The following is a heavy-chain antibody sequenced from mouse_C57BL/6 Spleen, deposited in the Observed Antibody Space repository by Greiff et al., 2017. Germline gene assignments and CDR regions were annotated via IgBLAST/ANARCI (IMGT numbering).Heavy chain of an antibody. CDR3: AREVSYYFDY. D-gene: IGHD6-2*01. J-gene: IGHJ2*01. CDR2: IWSGGSK. CDR1: GFSLTSYG. V-gene: IGHV2-2*01. Sequence: QVQLQQSGPGLVQPSQCLSITCTVSGFSLTSYGVHWVRQSPGKGLEWLGVIWSGGSKDYNAAFISRLSISKDKSKSHVCFKMYSLQADDTAIYYCAREVSYYFDYWGQGATLTVSS.